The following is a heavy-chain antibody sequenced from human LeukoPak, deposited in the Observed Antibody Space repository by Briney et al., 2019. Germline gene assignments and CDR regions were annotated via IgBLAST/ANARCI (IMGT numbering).Heavy chain of an antibody. J-gene: IGHJ4*02. Sequence: PSETLSLTCAVSGVPFSGYFWSWLRQSSGKGLEWIGEIHNSGTTNYNPSLNSRVTISEDTSKNQFYPNLSSVTAADTAVYYCARRYYYNLGSFPFDFWGQGTLVTVSS. D-gene: IGHD3-10*01. CDR3: ARRYYYNLGSFPFDF. CDR2: IHNSGTT. V-gene: IGHV4-34*01. CDR1: GVPFSGYF.